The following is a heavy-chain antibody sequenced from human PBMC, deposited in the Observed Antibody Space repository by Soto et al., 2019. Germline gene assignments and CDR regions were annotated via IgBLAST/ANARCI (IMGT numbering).Heavy chain of an antibody. V-gene: IGHV4-31*03. CDR3: ARNDYGDYGWYFDL. CDR2: ISNSGST. D-gene: IGHD4-17*01. Sequence: QVQLQESGPGLVKPSQTLSLTCTVSGGSISSGSYYWNWIRQHPGKGLEWIGYISNSGSTYSNPSLKRRVAISGDTSKNQVSLKLSFVTAADTAVYYCARNDYGDYGWYFDLWGRGTLVTVSS. CDR1: GGSISSGSYY. J-gene: IGHJ2*01.